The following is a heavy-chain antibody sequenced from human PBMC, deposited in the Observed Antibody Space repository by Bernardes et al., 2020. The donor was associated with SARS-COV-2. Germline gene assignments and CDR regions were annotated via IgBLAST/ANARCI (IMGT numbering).Heavy chain of an antibody. CDR2: IFYSGST. CDR3: ARLGNSGSWYEVYYFDH. J-gene: IGHJ4*02. V-gene: IGHV4-39*01. Sequence: SETLSLTCSVSGDSISSSIYYWGWIRQSPGKGLEWIGSIFYSGSTTYNPSLQSRVTMSVDTSKNQFSLRLRSVTAADTAVYYCARLGNSGSWYEVYYFDHWGQATQVIVAS. CDR1: GDSISSSIYY. D-gene: IGHD6-13*01.